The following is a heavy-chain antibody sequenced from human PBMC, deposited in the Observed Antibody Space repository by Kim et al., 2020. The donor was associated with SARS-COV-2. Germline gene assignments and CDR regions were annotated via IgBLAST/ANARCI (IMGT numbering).Heavy chain of an antibody. V-gene: IGHV3-21*01. CDR1: GFTFSSYS. Sequence: GGSLRLSCAASGFTFSSYSMNWVRQAPGKGLEWVSSISSSSSYIYYADSVKGRFTISRDNAKNSLYLQMNSLRAEDTAVYYCVGGDYEDYYYYYGMDVWGQGTTVTVSS. CDR2: ISSSSSYI. D-gene: IGHD2-21*02. CDR3: VGGDYEDYYYYYGMDV. J-gene: IGHJ6*02.